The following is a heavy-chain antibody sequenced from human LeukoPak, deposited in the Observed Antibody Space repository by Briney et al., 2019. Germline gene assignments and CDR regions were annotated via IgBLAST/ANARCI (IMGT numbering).Heavy chain of an antibody. CDR1: GYTFTGYY. D-gene: IGHD2/OR15-2a*01. CDR3: ARGYLYAFDY. V-gene: IGHV1-2*02. Sequence: ASVKVSCKASGYTFTGYYIHWVRQAPGQGLEWMGWINPNSGGTNCAQKFQGRVTMTRDTSISTAYMELSRLRSDDTAVYYCARGYLYAFDYWGQGTLVTVSS. J-gene: IGHJ4*02. CDR2: INPNSGGT.